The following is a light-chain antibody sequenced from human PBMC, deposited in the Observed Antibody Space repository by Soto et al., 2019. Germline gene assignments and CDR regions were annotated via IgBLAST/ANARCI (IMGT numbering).Light chain of an antibody. CDR3: QQYDGSLWP. CDR1: QSVSSSY. Sequence: EIVLTQSPGTLSLSPGERATLSCRASQSVSSSYLAWYQQKPGQAPRLLIFGASNRATGIPDSFSGSGSGTDCTLTISRLEPKDFAVYYSQQYDGSLWPFGQGTKVEIK. V-gene: IGKV3-20*01. J-gene: IGKJ1*01. CDR2: GAS.